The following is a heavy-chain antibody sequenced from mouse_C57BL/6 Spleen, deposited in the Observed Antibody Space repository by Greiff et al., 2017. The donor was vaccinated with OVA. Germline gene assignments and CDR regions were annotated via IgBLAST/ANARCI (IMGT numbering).Heavy chain of an antibody. CDR3: ARSVTTVVFDY. J-gene: IGHJ2*01. D-gene: IGHD1-1*01. CDR2: INPGSGGT. Sequence: VQLQQSGAELVRPGTSVKVSCKASGYAFTNYLIEWVKQRPGQGLEWIGVINPGSGGTNYNEKFKGKATLTADKSSSTAYMQLSSLTSEDSAFYFCARSVTTVVFDYWGQGTTLTVSS. CDR1: GYAFTNYL. V-gene: IGHV1-54*01.